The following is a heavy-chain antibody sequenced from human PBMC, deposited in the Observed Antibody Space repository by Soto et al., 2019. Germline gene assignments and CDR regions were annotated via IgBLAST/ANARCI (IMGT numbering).Heavy chain of an antibody. J-gene: IGHJ6*02. CDR1: GGSFSGYC. CDR2: INHSGST. V-gene: IGHV4-34*01. D-gene: IGHD3-3*01. Sequence: PSETLSLTCAVYGGSFSGYCWSWIRQPPGKGLEWIGEINHSGSTNYNPSLKSRVTISVDTSKNQFSLKLSSVTAADTAVYYCARRVLEWLYYYYGMDVWGQGTTVTVSS. CDR3: ARRVLEWLYYYYGMDV.